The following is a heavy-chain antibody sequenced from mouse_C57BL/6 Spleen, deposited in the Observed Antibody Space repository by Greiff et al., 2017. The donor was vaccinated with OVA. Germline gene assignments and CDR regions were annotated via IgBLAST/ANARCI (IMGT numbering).Heavy chain of an antibody. Sequence: QVQLQQPGAELVKPGASVKMSCKASGYTFTSYWITWVKQRPGQGLEWIGDTYPGSGSTNYNEKFKSKATLTVDTSSSTAYMQLSSLTSEDSAVYYCARSGNSYFDVWGTGTTVTVSS. CDR3: ARSGNSYFDV. CDR1: GYTFTSYW. CDR2: TYPGSGST. D-gene: IGHD2-1*01. V-gene: IGHV1-55*01. J-gene: IGHJ1*03.